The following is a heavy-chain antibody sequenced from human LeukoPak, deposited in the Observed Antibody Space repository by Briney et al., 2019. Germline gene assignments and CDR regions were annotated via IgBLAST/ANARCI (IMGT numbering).Heavy chain of an antibody. CDR1: GYTLTTKY. D-gene: IGHD1-7*01. V-gene: IGHV1-46*01. J-gene: IGHJ5*02. CDR3: ARDRGYNWNYVWFDP. CDR2: INPSGGGT. Sequence: ASVKVSCKASGYTLTTKYMHWVRQAPGQGLEWMGIINPSGGGTTYAQKFQDRLTLTRDTSTSTVYMDLSSLRSDDTAVYYCARDRGYNWNYVWFDPWGQGTLVTVSS.